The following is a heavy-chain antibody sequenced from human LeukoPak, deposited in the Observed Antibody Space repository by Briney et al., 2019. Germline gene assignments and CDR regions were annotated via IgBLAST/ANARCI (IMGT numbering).Heavy chain of an antibody. CDR1: GGSISSSNW. D-gene: IGHD1-26*01. CDR3: ARGIVGATTRMGHAFDI. CDR2: IYHSGST. J-gene: IGHJ3*02. Sequence: SETLSLTCAVSGGSISSSNWWSWVRQPPGKELEWIGEIYHSGSTNYNPSLKSRVTISVDTSKNQFSLKLSSVTAADTAVYYCARGIVGATTRMGHAFDIWGQGTMVTVSS. V-gene: IGHV4-4*02.